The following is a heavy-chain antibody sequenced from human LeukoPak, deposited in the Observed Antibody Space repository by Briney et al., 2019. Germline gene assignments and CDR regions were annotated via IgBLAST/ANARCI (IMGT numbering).Heavy chain of an antibody. CDR1: GFTFSSYA. Sequence: SGGSLRLSCAASGFTFSSYAMSWVRQAPGKGLEWVSSISSSSSYIYYADSVKGRFTISRDNAKNSLYLQMNSLRAEDTAVYYCASQGYDFWSGYYSFGTDYYYMDVWGKGTTVTVSS. J-gene: IGHJ6*03. D-gene: IGHD3-3*01. CDR2: ISSSSSYI. CDR3: ASQGYDFWSGYYSFGTDYYYMDV. V-gene: IGHV3-21*01.